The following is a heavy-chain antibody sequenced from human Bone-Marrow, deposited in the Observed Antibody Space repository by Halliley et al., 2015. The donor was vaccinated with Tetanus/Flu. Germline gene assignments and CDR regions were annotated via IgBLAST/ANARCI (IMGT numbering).Heavy chain of an antibody. Sequence: QLVQSGAEVKKPGASVRVSCKASGSTFTSYDVNWVRQAPGQGLEWMGWMSPNIHNPNTGYARQLQGRVSMTRDTSTSTFYMELSSLRSEDRAFYYCALSPHYGNNGFGRGGFDPWGQGTLVTVS. D-gene: IGHD2-8*01. V-gene: IGHV1-8*01. J-gene: IGHJ5*02. CDR3: ALSPHYGNNGFGRGGFDP. CDR1: GSTFTSYD. CDR2: MSPNIHNPNT.